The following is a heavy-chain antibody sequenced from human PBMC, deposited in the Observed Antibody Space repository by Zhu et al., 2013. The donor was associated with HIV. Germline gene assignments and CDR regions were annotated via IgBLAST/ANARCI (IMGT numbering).Heavy chain of an antibody. CDR3: ARVIPNGYRYGDYKYYFDY. J-gene: IGHJ4*02. Sequence: QVQLVQSGAEVKKPGSSVKVSCKASGGTFSSYAISWVRQAPGQGLEWMGGIIPIFGTANYAQKFQGRVTITADKSTSTAYMELSSLRSEDTAVYYCARVIPNGYRYGDYKYYFDYWGQGTLVTVSS. CDR2: IIPIFGTA. V-gene: IGHV1-69*06. CDR1: GGTFSSYA. D-gene: IGHD4-17*01.